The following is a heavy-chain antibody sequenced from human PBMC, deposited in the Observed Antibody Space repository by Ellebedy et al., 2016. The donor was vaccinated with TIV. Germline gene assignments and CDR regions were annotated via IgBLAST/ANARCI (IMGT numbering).Heavy chain of an antibody. CDR1: GFTFNSYA. D-gene: IGHD1-26*01. J-gene: IGHJ4*02. V-gene: IGHV3-48*04. CDR3: ARSGEHDS. CDR2: ISSGSDLK. Sequence: GESLKISCAASGFTFNSYAMHWVRQAPGKGLEWVSYISSGSDLKYYADFVRGRFTISRDDARNSLFLQMDSLRAEDTAVYYCARSGEHDSWGQGTLVTVSS.